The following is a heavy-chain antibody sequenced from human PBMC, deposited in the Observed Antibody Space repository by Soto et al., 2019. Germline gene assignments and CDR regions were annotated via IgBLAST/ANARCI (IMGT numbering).Heavy chain of an antibody. D-gene: IGHD6-13*01. CDR1: GFTFSSYG. V-gene: IGHV3-30*18. J-gene: IGHJ6*02. CDR2: ISYDGSNK. CDR3: AKEVAAAGPRYYYYGMDV. Sequence: SGGSLRLSCAASGFTFSSYGMHWVRQAPGKGLEWVAVISYDGSNKYYADSVKGRFTISRDNSKNTLYLQMNSLRAEDTAVYYCAKEVAAAGPRYYYYGMDVWGQGTTVTVSS.